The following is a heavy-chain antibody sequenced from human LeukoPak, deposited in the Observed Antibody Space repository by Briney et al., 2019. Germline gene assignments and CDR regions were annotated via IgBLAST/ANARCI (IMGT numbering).Heavy chain of an antibody. Sequence: GGSLRLSCAASGFTFSSYAMHWVRQAPGKGLEWVAVISYDGSNKYYADSVKGRFTISRDNSKNTLYLQMNSLRAEDTAVYYCARVAAGSSGYYYFDCWGQGTLVTVSS. CDR3: ARVAAGSSGYYYFDC. CDR1: GFTFSSYA. J-gene: IGHJ4*02. V-gene: IGHV3-30-3*01. CDR2: ISYDGSNK. D-gene: IGHD3-22*01.